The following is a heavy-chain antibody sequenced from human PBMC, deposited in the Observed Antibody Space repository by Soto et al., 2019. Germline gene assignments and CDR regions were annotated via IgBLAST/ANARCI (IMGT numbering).Heavy chain of an antibody. Sequence: GGSLRLSCAASGFTFSSYWMSWVRQAPGKGLEWVANIKQDGSEKYYVDSVKGRFTISRDNAKNSLYLQMNSLRAEDTAVYYCARDHSSIEIVVVPAADDAIDIWGQATMVTVSS. J-gene: IGHJ3*02. CDR1: GFTFSSYW. D-gene: IGHD2-2*01. V-gene: IGHV3-7*01. CDR2: IKQDGSEK. CDR3: ARDHSSIEIVVVPAADDAIDI.